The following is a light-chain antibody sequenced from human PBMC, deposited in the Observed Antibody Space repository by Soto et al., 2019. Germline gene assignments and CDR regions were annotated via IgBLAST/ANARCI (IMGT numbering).Light chain of an antibody. CDR3: QSYDNILSGPL. Sequence: QSVLTQPPSVSGAPGQTITMSCTGSGSNVGASYDVHWYQVLPGAGPRLLIYKNNNRPSGVPDRFSGSKYGTSASLAITGLRAEDEADYYCQSYDNILSGPLFGGGTKVTVL. J-gene: IGLJ3*02. CDR2: KNN. V-gene: IGLV1-40*01. CDR1: GSNVGASYD.